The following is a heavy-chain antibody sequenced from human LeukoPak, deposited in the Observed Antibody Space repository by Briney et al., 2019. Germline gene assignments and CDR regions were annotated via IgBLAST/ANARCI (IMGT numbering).Heavy chain of an antibody. CDR1: GGSISSTNW. CDR2: IYRSGST. CDR3: ALSSGWYGDWFGP. D-gene: IGHD6-13*01. V-gene: IGHV4-4*02. Sequence: PSGTLSLTCAVSGGSISSTNWWSWVRQPPGKGLEWIGEIYRSGSTNYNPSLKSRLTISVDRSKNQFSLKLSSVTAADTAVYYCALSSGWYGDWFGPWGQGTLVTVSS. J-gene: IGHJ5*02.